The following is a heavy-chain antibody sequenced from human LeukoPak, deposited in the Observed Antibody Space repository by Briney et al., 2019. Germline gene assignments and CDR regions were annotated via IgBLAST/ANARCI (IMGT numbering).Heavy chain of an antibody. CDR2: IYHSGST. CDR1: GGSISSGGYY. V-gene: IGHV4-31*03. Sequence: AQTLSLTCTVSGGSISSGGYYWSWLRQHPGKGLEWFGYIYHSGSTYYNPSLKSRVTISVDTSKHQFTLKLSSVTAADTAVYYCARDVRWGYDFWNDYHSNWFDPWGQRTLVTVSS. D-gene: IGHD3-3*01. CDR3: ARDVRWGYDFWNDYHSNWFDP. J-gene: IGHJ5*02.